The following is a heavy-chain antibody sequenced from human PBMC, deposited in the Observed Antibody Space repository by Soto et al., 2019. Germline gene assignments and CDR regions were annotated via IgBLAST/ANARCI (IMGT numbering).Heavy chain of an antibody. CDR3: ARSAPSMHPSYYFDS. CDR2: IIPIFGTA. Sequence: SVNVSCKASGGTFSSYAISWVRQAPGQGLELMGGIIPIFGTANYAQKFQGRVTITAXXXXXXAXMXLXXXXSEXTAVYYCARSAPSMHPSYYFDSWGQGTLVTVS. D-gene: IGHD2-2*01. CDR1: GGTFSSYA. J-gene: IGHJ4*02. V-gene: IGHV1-69*06.